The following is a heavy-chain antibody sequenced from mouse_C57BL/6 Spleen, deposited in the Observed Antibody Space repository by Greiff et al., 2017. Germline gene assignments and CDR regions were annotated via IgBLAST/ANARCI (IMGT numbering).Heavy chain of an antibody. CDR3: ARGRFLDYFDY. CDR2: IYPGDGDT. V-gene: IGHV1-82*01. CDR1: GYAFSSSW. J-gene: IGHJ2*01. Sequence: VQLVESGPELVKPGASVKISCKASGYAFSSSWMNWVKQRPGKGLEWIGRIYPGDGDTNYNGKFKGKATLTADKSSSTAYMQLSSLTSEDSAVYFCARGRFLDYFDYWGQGTTLTVSS.